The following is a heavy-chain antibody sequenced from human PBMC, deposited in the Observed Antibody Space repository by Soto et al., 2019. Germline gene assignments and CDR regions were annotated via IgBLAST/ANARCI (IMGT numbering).Heavy chain of an antibody. CDR3: ARGGNAGNFYSLIHQ. Sequence: QFQLQVSGSRLVKPSQTLSLTCAVSGDSIASGGYSWSWVRQSPKKSLEFIGYIWDSGTTHYNPSLKGRLTMSIDTSKNQFSLTLSTVTAADTAVYYCARGGNAGNFYSLIHQWGQGTLVTVSS. D-gene: IGHD1-26*01. J-gene: IGHJ1*01. CDR1: GDSIASGGYS. V-gene: IGHV4-30-2*06. CDR2: IWDSGTT.